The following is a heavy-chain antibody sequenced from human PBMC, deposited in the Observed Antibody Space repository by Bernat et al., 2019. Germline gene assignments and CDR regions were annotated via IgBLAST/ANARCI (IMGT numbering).Heavy chain of an antibody. CDR1: GDSINYYY. CDR2: IYASGST. D-gene: IGHD1-1*01. V-gene: IGHV4-4*07. Sequence: QVQLQESGPGLLKPSETLSLTCTVFGDSINYYYWSWIRQPAGKGLEWIGRIYASGSTNYNPSLKSRVTMSIDTSNNQFSLNIWSVTAADTAVYYGARLYSQNWSEYYFDYWGQGILVTVSP. J-gene: IGHJ4*02. CDR3: ARLYSQNWSEYYFDY.